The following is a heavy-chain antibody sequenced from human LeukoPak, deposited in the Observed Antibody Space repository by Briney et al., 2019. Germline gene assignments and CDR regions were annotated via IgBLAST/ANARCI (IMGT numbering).Heavy chain of an antibody. Sequence: GGSLRLSCAASGFTVSSNYMSWVRQAPGKGLVWVSRINSDGSSTSYADSVKGRFTISRDNAKNTLYLQMNSLRAEDTAVYYCARDFKDAFDIWGQGTMVTVSS. CDR1: GFTVSSNY. CDR3: ARDFKDAFDI. V-gene: IGHV3-74*01. CDR2: INSDGSST. J-gene: IGHJ3*02.